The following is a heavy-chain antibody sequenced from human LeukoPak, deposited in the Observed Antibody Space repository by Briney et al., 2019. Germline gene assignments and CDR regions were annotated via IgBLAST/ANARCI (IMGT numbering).Heavy chain of an antibody. Sequence: SETLSLTCAVYGGSFSGYYWSWIRQPPGKGLEWIGEINHSGGTKYNPSLKSRVTISVDTSKNQFSLKLSSVTAADTAMYYCARLTPYCSSTSCYSDPWGQGTLVTVSS. CDR2: INHSGGT. J-gene: IGHJ5*02. V-gene: IGHV4-34*01. D-gene: IGHD2-2*01. CDR3: ARLTPYCSSTSCYSDP. CDR1: GGSFSGYY.